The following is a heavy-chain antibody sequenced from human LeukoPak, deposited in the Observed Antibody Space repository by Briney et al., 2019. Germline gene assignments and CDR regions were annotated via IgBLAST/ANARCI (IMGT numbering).Heavy chain of an antibody. CDR3: AKQHDYSNYASFDY. J-gene: IGHJ4*02. CDR1: GFTFSNYA. V-gene: IGHV3-23*01. CDR2: ISGSGGST. Sequence: GGSLRLSCAASGFTFSNYAMSWVRQAPEKGLEWVSAISGSGGSTYYADSVKGRFTISRDNSKTTLYLQMNSLRAEDTAVYYCAKQHDYSNYASFDYWGQGTLVTVSS. D-gene: IGHD4-11*01.